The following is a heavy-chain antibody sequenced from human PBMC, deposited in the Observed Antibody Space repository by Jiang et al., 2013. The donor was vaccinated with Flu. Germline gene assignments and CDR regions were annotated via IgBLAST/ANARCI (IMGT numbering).Heavy chain of an antibody. CDR1: GYTFSHYS. J-gene: IGHJ5*02. CDR2: INTSTGKP. Sequence: QSGSELRSLGSVKLSXKASGYTFSHYSINWVRQAPGQGFEWMGWINTSTGKPTYVPDFTGRFVFSLDMSVTTAFLQINSLKAEDTAVYYCVKGGYGDFTSWFDPWGQGTLVTVSS. D-gene: IGHD4-17*01. CDR3: VKGGYGDFTSWFDP. V-gene: IGHV7-4-1*02.